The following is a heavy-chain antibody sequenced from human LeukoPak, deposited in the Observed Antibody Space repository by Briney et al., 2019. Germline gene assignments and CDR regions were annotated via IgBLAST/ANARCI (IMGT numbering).Heavy chain of an antibody. V-gene: IGHV3-23*01. CDR2: ISGSGGST. J-gene: IGHJ4*02. CDR1: GFTFSSYA. CDR3: AKDPKLRYFDWSPYYFDY. Sequence: GGSLRLSCAASGFTFSSYAMSWVRQAPGKGLEWVSAISGSGGSTYYADSVKGRFTISRDNSKNTLYLQMNSLRAEDTAVYYCAKDPKLRYFDWSPYYFDYWGQGTLVTVSS. D-gene: IGHD3-9*01.